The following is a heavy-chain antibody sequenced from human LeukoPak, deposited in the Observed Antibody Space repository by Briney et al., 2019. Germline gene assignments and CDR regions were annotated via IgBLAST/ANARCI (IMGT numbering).Heavy chain of an antibody. J-gene: IGHJ6*02. CDR3: AKEVVVPAAAYYYYYYGMDV. D-gene: IGHD2-2*01. CDR2: ISYDGSNK. V-gene: IGHV3-30*18. Sequence: GGSLRLSCAASGFTFSSYGMHWVRQAPGKGLEWVAVISYDGSNKYYADSVKGRFTISRDNSKNTLYLQMNSLRAEDTAVYYCAKEVVVPAAAYYYYYYGMDVWGQGTTVTVSS. CDR1: GFTFSSYG.